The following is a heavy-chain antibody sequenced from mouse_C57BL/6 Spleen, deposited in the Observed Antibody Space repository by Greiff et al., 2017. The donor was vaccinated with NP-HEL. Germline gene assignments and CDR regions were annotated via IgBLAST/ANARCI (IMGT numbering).Heavy chain of an antibody. CDR3: ARRVYPAMDY. CDR2: INPNNGGT. V-gene: IGHV1-26*01. D-gene: IGHD2-3*01. CDR1: GYTFTDYY. J-gene: IGHJ4*01. Sequence: EVQLQQSGPELVKPGASVKISCKASGYTFTDYYMNWVKQSHGKSLEWIGDINPNNGGTSYNQKFKGKATLTVDKSSSTAYMELRSLTSEDSAVYYCARRVYPAMDYWGQGTSVTVSS.